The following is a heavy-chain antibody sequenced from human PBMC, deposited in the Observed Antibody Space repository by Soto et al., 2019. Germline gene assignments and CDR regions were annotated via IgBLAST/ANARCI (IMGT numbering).Heavy chain of an antibody. Sequence: QVQLQQWGAGLLKPSETLSLTCAVYGGSFSGYYWSWIGQPPGKGLEGIGEINNRGSTNYTPSLNRGVTISVDTSKTQFSLKLSSVTAADTAVYYCARAYDYVWGSYRSHFDYWGQGTLVTVSS. V-gene: IGHV4-34*01. CDR2: INNRGST. J-gene: IGHJ4*02. D-gene: IGHD3-16*02. CDR1: GGSFSGYY. CDR3: ARAYDYVWGSYRSHFDY.